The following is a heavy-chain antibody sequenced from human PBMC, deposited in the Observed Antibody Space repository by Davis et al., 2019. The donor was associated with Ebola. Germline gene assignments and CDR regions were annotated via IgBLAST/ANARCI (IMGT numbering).Heavy chain of an antibody. D-gene: IGHD2/OR15-2a*01. V-gene: IGHV3-53*01. CDR2: LGTSADT. CDR3: VKDTSNIWFDV. J-gene: IGHJ3*01. CDR1: GGSISSYY. Sequence: ETLSLTCTVSGGSISSYYWSWVRRAPGKGLEWVSTLGTSADTYYADSVKGRFTISRDNSKNTLHLQMNSLRVEDTAMYYCVKDTSNIWFDVWGQGTLVTVSA.